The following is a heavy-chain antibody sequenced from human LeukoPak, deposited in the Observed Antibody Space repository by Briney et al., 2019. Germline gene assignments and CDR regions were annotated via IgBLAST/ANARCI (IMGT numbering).Heavy chain of an antibody. Sequence: GASVKVSCKASGYTLTGYYMHWVRQAPGQGLEWMGRINPNSGGTNYVQKFQGRVTMTRDTSISTAYMELSRLRSDDTAVYYCAREGGGSSGYYDFDIWGQGTMVTVSS. CDR3: AREGGGSSGYYDFDI. CDR2: INPNSGGT. V-gene: IGHV1-2*02. CDR1: GYTLTGYY. J-gene: IGHJ3*02. D-gene: IGHD3-22*01.